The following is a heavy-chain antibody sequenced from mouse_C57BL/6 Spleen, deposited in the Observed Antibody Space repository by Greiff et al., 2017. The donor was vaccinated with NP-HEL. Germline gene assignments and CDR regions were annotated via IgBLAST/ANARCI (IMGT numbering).Heavy chain of an antibody. CDR1: GYSFTGYY. Sequence: EVQLQQSGPELVKPGASVKISCKASGYSFTGYYMNWVKQSPEKSLEWIGEINPSTGGTTYNQKFKAKATLTVDKSSSTAYMQLKSLTSEDAAVYYCARKGTYYSNYYAMDYWGQGTSVTVSS. V-gene: IGHV1-42*01. CDR3: ARKGTYYSNYYAMDY. J-gene: IGHJ4*01. D-gene: IGHD2-5*01. CDR2: INPSTGGT.